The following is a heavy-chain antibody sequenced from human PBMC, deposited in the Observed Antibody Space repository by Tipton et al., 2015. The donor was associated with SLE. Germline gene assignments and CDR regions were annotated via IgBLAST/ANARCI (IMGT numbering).Heavy chain of an antibody. D-gene: IGHD2-15*01. CDR1: GGSFSGYY. V-gene: IGHV4-34*01. J-gene: IGHJ4*02. CDR3: ATPGYCSGGSCYPALCY. Sequence: TLSLTCAVYGGSFSGYYWSWICQPPGKGLEWIGEINHSGSTNYNPSLKSRVTISVDPSKNQFSLKLSSVAAADTAVYHCATPGYCSGGSCYPALCYCGQGTLVTVTS. CDR2: INHSGST.